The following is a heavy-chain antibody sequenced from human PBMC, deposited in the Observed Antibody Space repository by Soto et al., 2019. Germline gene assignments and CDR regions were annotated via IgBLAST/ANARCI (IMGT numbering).Heavy chain of an antibody. Sequence: EVQLVESGGGFVKPGGSLRLSCAASGFDFSDTWMNWVRQSPGKGLEWVARIKRKTEGGATDYAAPVKGRLTLSRDDSRRMVCLYMDNLKREDTGVYYCTADLSSSSACANDYWGQGTLVTVSS. J-gene: IGHJ4*02. CDR1: GFDFSDTW. CDR2: IKRKTEGGAT. CDR3: TADLSSSSACANDY. V-gene: IGHV3-15*07. D-gene: IGHD6-19*01.